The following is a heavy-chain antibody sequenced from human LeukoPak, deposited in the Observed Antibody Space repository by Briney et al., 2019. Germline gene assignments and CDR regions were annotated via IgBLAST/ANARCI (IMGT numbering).Heavy chain of an antibody. Sequence: PGGSLRLSCAASGFTFSSYWMTWVRQAPGKGLEWVANMKRDGSEKFYVASVKGRFTISRDNAKNSLYLQMNSLRAEDTAVYYCARVSGYSYGLANWGQGTLVTVSS. CDR1: GFTFSSYW. J-gene: IGHJ4*02. V-gene: IGHV3-7*04. D-gene: IGHD5-18*01. CDR2: MKRDGSEK. CDR3: ARVSGYSYGLAN.